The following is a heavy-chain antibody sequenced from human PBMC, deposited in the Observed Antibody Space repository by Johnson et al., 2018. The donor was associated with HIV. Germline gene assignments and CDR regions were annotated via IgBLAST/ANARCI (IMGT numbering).Heavy chain of an antibody. Sequence: EVQLVESGETLVQPGGSLRLSCAASGFTFSSYWMTWVRQAPGKGLEWVSIISWDGGSTYYADSVKGRFTISRDNSKNSLYLQMNSLRTEDTALYYCAKGASSSDHGAFDIWGQGTMVIVSA. V-gene: IGHV3-43*01. CDR3: AKGASSSDHGAFDI. D-gene: IGHD6-6*01. CDR2: ISWDGGST. J-gene: IGHJ3*02. CDR1: GFTFSSYW.